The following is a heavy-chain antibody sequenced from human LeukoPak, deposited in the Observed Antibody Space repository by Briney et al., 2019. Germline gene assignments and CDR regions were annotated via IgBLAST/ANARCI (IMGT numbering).Heavy chain of an antibody. Sequence: ASVKVSCKASGGTFSSYAISWVRQAPGQGLEWMGRIIPILGIANYAQKFQGRVMITADKSTSTAYMELSSLRSEDTAVYYCASRAVGIAVAHDYWGQGTLVTVSS. V-gene: IGHV1-69*04. CDR1: GGTFSSYA. CDR3: ASRAVGIAVAHDY. J-gene: IGHJ4*02. CDR2: IIPILGIA. D-gene: IGHD6-19*01.